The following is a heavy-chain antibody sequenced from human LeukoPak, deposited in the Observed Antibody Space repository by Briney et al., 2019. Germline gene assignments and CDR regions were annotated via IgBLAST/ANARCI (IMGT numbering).Heavy chain of an antibody. J-gene: IGHJ4*02. CDR1: GGSISSYY. CDR2: IYYSGST. D-gene: IGHD1-26*01. CDR3: ARSEWELLSVDY. V-gene: IGHV4-59*01. Sequence: PSETVSLTCTVSGGSISSYYWSWIRQPPGKGLEWIGYIYYSGSTNYNPSLKSRVTISVDTSKNQFSLKLSSVTAADTAVYYCARSEWELLSVDYWGQGTLVTVSS.